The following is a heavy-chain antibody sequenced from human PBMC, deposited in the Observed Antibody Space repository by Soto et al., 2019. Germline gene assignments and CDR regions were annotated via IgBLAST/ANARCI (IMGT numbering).Heavy chain of an antibody. Sequence: QSLNISCKGSGYSFTSYWIGWVRQMPGKGLEWMGIIYPGDSDTRYSPSFQGQVTISADKSTSTAYLQWSSLKASDTAMYYGARLGHRASTSWYTYGYWGQGTLGNV. J-gene: IGHJ4*02. CDR1: GYSFTSYW. CDR2: IYPGDSDT. V-gene: IGHV5-51*01. CDR3: ARLGHRASTSWYTYGY. D-gene: IGHD6-13*01.